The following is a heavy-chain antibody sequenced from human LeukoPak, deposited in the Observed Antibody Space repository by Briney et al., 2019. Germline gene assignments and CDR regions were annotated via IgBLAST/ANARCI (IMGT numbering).Heavy chain of an antibody. CDR3: SRHPAEGDY. Sequence: GGSLRLSCAASGFTLSDSYMSWIRQAPGKGLEWVSYISGSSDNTNYADSVKGRFTISRDNAKNSLYLQMNSLRAEDTAVYYCSRHPAEGDYWGQGTLVTVSS. V-gene: IGHV3-11*03. CDR1: GFTLSDSY. J-gene: IGHJ4*02. CDR2: ISGSSDNT. D-gene: IGHD2-15*01.